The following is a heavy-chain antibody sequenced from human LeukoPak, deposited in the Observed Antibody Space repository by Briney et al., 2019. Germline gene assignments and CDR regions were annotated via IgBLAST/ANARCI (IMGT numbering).Heavy chain of an antibody. CDR1: GFTFNSYA. J-gene: IGHJ6*03. Sequence: GGSLRLSCAASGFTFNSYAMHWVRQAPGKGLEWVAVISYDGSNKYYADSVKGRFTISRDNSKNTLYLQMNSLRAEDTAVYYCARDQITMVRGVIIKDYYYYYMDVWGKGTTVTVSS. D-gene: IGHD3-10*01. CDR2: ISYDGSNK. V-gene: IGHV3-30*04. CDR3: ARDQITMVRGVIIKDYYYYYMDV.